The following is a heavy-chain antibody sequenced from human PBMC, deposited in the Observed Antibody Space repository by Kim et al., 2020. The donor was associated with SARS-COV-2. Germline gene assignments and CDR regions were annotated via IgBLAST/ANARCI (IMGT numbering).Heavy chain of an antibody. J-gene: IGHJ6*02. CDR3: ASNRLYNMDV. CDR2: INSDGTNK. V-gene: IGHV3-74*01. Sequence: GSLRLSCAASGFSFSSYWMHWVRQAPGKGLVWVSRINSDGTNKIYADSVKGRFTIYRDNAKNTLYLQMSSLRAEDTAVYYCASNRLYNMDVWGQGTTVTVSS. CDR1: GFSFSSYW. D-gene: IGHD2-2*02.